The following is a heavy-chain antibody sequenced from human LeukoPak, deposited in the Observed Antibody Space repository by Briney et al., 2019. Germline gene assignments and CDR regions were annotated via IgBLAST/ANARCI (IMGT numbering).Heavy chain of an antibody. V-gene: IGHV3-74*01. D-gene: IGHD5-12*01. J-gene: IGHJ4*02. CDR3: ARDRVATILDFDY. CDR2: INIDGSTT. CDR1: GFTFTSYW. Sequence: GGSLRLSCVASGFTFTSYWMHWVRQAPGKGLVWVSRINIDGSTTNYADSVKGRFTISRDNAKNSLYLQMNSLRAEDTAVYYCARDRVATILDFDYWGQGTLVTVSS.